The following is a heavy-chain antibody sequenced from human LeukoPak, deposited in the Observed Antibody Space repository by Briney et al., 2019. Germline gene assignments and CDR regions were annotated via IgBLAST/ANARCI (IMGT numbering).Heavy chain of an antibody. Sequence: GGSLRLSCAASGFTFSDYWMHWVRQAPGKGLVWVSRIYNDGSSTSYADSGKGRFTMSRDTGYSTPYLQMNSLRAEDTAVYYCARVRGGSGRSYAADAFDIWGQGTMVTVSS. CDR3: ARVRGGSGRSYAADAFDI. CDR1: GFTFSDYW. V-gene: IGHV3-74*01. D-gene: IGHD1-26*01. CDR2: IYNDGSST. J-gene: IGHJ3*02.